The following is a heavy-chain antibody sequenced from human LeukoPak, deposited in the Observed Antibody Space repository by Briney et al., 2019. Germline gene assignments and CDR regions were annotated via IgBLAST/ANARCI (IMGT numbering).Heavy chain of an antibody. Sequence: GGSLRLSCAASGFTFSSYWMTWVRQAPGKGLEWVAFIRYDGSNKYYADSVKGRFTISRDNSKDTLYLQMNSLRAEDTAVYYCAKDPRIVVAFDYWGQGTLVTVSS. CDR1: GFTFSSYW. J-gene: IGHJ4*02. CDR3: AKDPRIVVAFDY. CDR2: IRYDGSNK. D-gene: IGHD3-22*01. V-gene: IGHV3-30*02.